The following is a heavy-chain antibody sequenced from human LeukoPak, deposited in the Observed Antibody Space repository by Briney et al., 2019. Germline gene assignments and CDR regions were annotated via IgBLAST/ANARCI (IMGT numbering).Heavy chain of an antibody. CDR1: GGSISSSSYY. J-gene: IGHJ4*02. CDR3: ARHVHVSMIVVILSDYFDY. Sequence: PSETLSLTCTVSGGSISSSSYYWGWICQPPGKGLEWIGSIYYSGSTYYNPSLKSRVTISADTSKNQFSLRLSSVTAADTAVYYCARHVHVSMIVVILSDYFDYWGRGTLVSVSS. D-gene: IGHD3-22*01. CDR2: IYYSGST. V-gene: IGHV4-39*01.